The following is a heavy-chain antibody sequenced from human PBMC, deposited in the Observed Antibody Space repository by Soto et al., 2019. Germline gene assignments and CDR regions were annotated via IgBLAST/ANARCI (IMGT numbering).Heavy chain of an antibody. Sequence: GGSLRLSCAAPGFTFSNYAIHWVRQAPGRGLEWVAVISDTGGDKFYADSVQGRFTVSRDNSRDTVFLQMDSLRTEDTAVYYCAKDRGPYFRAYGDYIGGFHYWRLGSLVTVS. CDR2: ISDTGGDK. CDR3: AKDRGPYFRAYGDYIGGFHY. D-gene: IGHD4-17*01. CDR1: GFTFSNYA. V-gene: IGHV3-30*18. J-gene: IGHJ4*02.